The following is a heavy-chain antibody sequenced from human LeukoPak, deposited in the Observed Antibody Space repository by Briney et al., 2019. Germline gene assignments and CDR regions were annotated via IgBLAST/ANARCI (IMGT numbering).Heavy chain of an antibody. CDR1: GYTFTGYY. V-gene: IGHV1-2*02. CDR3: ARDQELSYYDSSGYYYVYFQH. Sequence: ASVKVSCKASGYTFTGYYMHWVRQAPGQGLEWMGWINPNSGGTNYAQKFQGRVTMTRDTSISTAYMELSRLRSDDTAVYYCARDQELSYYDSSGYYYVYFQHWGQGTLVTVSS. D-gene: IGHD3-22*01. J-gene: IGHJ1*01. CDR2: INPNSGGT.